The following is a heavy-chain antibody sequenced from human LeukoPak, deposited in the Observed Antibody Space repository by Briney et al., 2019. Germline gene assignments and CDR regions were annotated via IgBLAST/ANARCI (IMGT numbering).Heavy chain of an antibody. Sequence: GESLKISCKGSGYSFTSYWIGWVRQMPGKGLEWMGIIYPGDSDTRYSPSFQGQVTISADKSISTAYLQWSSLKASDTAMYYCARRPPQWLVEGGAFDIWGQGTMVTVSS. J-gene: IGHJ3*02. D-gene: IGHD6-19*01. CDR3: ARRPPQWLVEGGAFDI. V-gene: IGHV5-51*01. CDR2: IYPGDSDT. CDR1: GYSFTSYW.